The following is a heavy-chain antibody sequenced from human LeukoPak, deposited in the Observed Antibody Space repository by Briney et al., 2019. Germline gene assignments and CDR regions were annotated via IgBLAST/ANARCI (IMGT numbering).Heavy chain of an antibody. D-gene: IGHD3-3*02. Sequence: PGGSLRLSCAASGFTFDDYGMSWVRQAPGKGLEWVSAISGSGGSTYYADSVKGRFTISRDNSKNTLYLQMNSLRAEDTAVYYCAKDVGKISPTASDYWGQGTLVTVSS. V-gene: IGHV3-23*01. CDR3: AKDVGKISPTASDY. CDR1: GFTFDDYG. J-gene: IGHJ4*02. CDR2: ISGSGGST.